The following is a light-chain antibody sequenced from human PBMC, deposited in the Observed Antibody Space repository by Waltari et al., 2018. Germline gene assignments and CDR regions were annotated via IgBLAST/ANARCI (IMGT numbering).Light chain of an antibody. CDR3: QQTFSIPRSS. V-gene: IGKV1-39*01. CDR2: ASS. CDR1: QSINNY. J-gene: IGKJ2*01. Sequence: DIQMTQSPSSLSASVGDRVTITCRATQSINNYLNWYQHKPWRAPKLLIYASSSLQSGVPSRFTGSGSGTHFTLTITSLQPEDFATYYCQQTFSIPRSSFGQGTKLEIK.